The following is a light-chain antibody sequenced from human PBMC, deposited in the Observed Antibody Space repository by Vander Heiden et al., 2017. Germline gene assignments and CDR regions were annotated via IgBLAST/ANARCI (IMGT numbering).Light chain of an antibody. CDR3: QQRSNWPPGT. J-gene: IGKJ4*01. Sequence: EIVLTQPPATLSSSPGERATLSCRASQSVSSYLAWYQQKPGQAPRLLIYDASNRATGIPARFSGSGSGTDFTLTISSLEPEDFAVYYCQQRSNWPPGTFGGGTKVEIK. CDR1: QSVSSY. V-gene: IGKV3-11*01. CDR2: DAS.